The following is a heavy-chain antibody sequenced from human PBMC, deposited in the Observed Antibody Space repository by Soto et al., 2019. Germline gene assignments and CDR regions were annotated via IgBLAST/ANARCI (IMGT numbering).Heavy chain of an antibody. V-gene: IGHV3-30-3*01. CDR1: GFTFSSYA. J-gene: IGHJ4*02. D-gene: IGHD6-19*01. Sequence: GGSLRLSCAASGFTFSSYAMHWVRQAPGKGLEWVAVISYDGSNKYYADSVKGRFTISRDNSKNTLYLQMNSLRAEDTAVYYCARDRSSGWRTFDYWGQGTLVTVSS. CDR3: ARDRSSGWRTFDY. CDR2: ISYDGSNK.